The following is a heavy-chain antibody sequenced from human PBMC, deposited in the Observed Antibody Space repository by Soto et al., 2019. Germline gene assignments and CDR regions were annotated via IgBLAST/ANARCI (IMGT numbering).Heavy chain of an antibody. CDR2: IIRDGSST. CDR3: GRGRSGIYGMDI. CDR1: GFTFSSYW. Sequence: EVQLVESGGGLVQPGGSLRLSCAASGFTFSSYWMHWVRQAPGKGLVWISRIIRDGSSTNYADSVKGRFTISRDNAKNTLYLEINSLRAEDTAVYFCGRGRSGIYGMDIWGQGTTVTVS. D-gene: IGHD6-13*01. J-gene: IGHJ6*02. V-gene: IGHV3-74*01.